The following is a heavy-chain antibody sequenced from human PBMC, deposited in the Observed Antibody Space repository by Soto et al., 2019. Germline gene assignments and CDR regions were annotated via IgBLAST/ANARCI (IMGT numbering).Heavy chain of an antibody. V-gene: IGHV3-23*01. CDR1: GFTFSSYS. Sequence: GSLRLSCAASGFTFSSYSMTWVRQAAGKGLEWVAHITASGGTTYYADSVKGRFTISRDTSTNTMYLQMNSLRAEDTALYYCAKCMQAYWNYDAHHIWGQGTMVTVSS. J-gene: IGHJ3*02. CDR2: ITASGGTT. CDR3: AKCMQAYWNYDAHHI. D-gene: IGHD1-7*01.